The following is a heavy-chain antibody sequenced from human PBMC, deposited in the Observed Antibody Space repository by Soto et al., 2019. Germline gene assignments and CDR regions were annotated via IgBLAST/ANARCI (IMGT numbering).Heavy chain of an antibody. Sequence: QVQLVQSGAEVKKPGSSVKVSCKASGGTFSSYAISWVRQAPGQGLEWMGGIMRIFGTANYAQKFQGRVTITADESTSTAYMELSSLRSEDTAVYYCARGGYSGYPVGWFDPWGQGTLVTVSS. CDR2: IMRIFGTA. J-gene: IGHJ5*02. V-gene: IGHV1-69*01. D-gene: IGHD5-12*01. CDR1: GGTFSSYA. CDR3: ARGGYSGYPVGWFDP.